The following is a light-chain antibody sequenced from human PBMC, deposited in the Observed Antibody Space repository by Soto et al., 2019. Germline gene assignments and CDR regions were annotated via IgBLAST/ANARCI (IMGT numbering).Light chain of an antibody. CDR3: HQRQSWPRT. CDR1: QYINTR. V-gene: IGKV3-11*01. Sequence: EIVLPQSPATLSSFPGDRVTLSCMASQYINTRLAWYQHRPGQAPRLLIYQTSIRAAGIPARFSASGSGTDFTLTISDVQPEDFALYYCHQRQSWPRTFGQGTKVDIK. CDR2: QTS. J-gene: IGKJ1*01.